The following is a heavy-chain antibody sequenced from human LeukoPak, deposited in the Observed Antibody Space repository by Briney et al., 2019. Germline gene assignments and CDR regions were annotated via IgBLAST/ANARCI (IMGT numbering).Heavy chain of an antibody. J-gene: IGHJ5*02. CDR1: GGSFSGYY. V-gene: IGHV4-34*01. CDR3: ARGLPARRGDVWGSYRYLPEGNWFDP. D-gene: IGHD3-16*02. Sequence: SGTLSLTCAVYGGSFSGYYWSWIRQPPGKGLEWIGEINHSGSTNYNPSLKSRVTISVDTSKNQFSLKLSSVTAADTAVYYCARGLPARRGDVWGSYRYLPEGNWFDPWGQGTLVTVSS. CDR2: INHSGST.